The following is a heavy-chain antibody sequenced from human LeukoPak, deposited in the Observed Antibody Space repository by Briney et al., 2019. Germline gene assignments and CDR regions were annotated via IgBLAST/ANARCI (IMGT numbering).Heavy chain of an antibody. V-gene: IGHV3-74*01. D-gene: IGHD1-7*01. CDR3: ARDRGITGTMPLDY. J-gene: IGHJ4*02. Sequence: PGGSLRLSCAASGFTFSSDWMHWVLQAPRKGLVWVSRINGDGSIPYYADSVKGRFTISRDNAKNTLYLQMNSLRAEDTAVYYCARDRGITGTMPLDYWGQGTLVTVSS. CDR1: GFTFSSDW. CDR2: INGDGSIP.